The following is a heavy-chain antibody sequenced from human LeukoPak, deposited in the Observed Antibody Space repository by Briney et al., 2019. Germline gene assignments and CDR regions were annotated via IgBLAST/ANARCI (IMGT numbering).Heavy chain of an antibody. J-gene: IGHJ4*02. V-gene: IGHV3-48*01. CDR3: ARDSGSYSVDY. D-gene: IGHD1-26*01. Sequence: SGGSLRLSCAASGFTFSSYWMNWVRQAPGKGLEWVSYISSSSSTIYYADSVRGRFTISRDDAKNSLYLQVNSLRAEDTAMYYCARDSGSYSVDYWGQGTLVTVSS. CDR2: ISSSSSTI. CDR1: GFTFSSYW.